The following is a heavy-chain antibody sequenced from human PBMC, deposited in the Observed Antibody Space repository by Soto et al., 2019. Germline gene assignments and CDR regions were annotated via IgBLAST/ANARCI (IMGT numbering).Heavy chain of an antibody. V-gene: IGHV1-2*02. Sequence: ASVKGSCKVSGYTFSGFYMHWVRQAPGQGLEWMGWINPNSGGTKSAEKFQGRVTMTRDTSISTAYMELSRLTSDDTAVYYCASAAVTGTAGLAFWGKGTQVTVSS. CDR2: INPNSGGT. J-gene: IGHJ4*02. D-gene: IGHD6-19*01. CDR1: GYTFSGFY. CDR3: ASAAVTGTAGLAF.